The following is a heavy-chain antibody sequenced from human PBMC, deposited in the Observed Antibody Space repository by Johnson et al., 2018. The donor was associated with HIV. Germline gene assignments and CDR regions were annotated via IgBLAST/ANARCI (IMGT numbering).Heavy chain of an antibody. CDR3: AREGRTGPDTFDI. Sequence: QVQLVESGGGVVQPGRSLRLSCAASRFTFSSYAMHWVRQAPGKGLEWVAIISYDGSNKNFADSVKGRLTVSRDNSKNTLFLQMNGLRAEDTAVNYCAREGRTGPDTFDIWGQETMLTVSS. CDR1: RFTFSSYA. J-gene: IGHJ3*02. V-gene: IGHV3-30*04. CDR2: ISYDGSNK.